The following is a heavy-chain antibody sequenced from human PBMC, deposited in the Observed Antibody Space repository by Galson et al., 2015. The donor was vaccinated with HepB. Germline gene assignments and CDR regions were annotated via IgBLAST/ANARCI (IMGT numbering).Heavy chain of an antibody. J-gene: IGHJ4*02. D-gene: IGHD5-12*01. CDR2: ISSNGINT. CDR1: GFTFSSYT. V-gene: IGHV3-64D*06. Sequence: SLRLSCAASGFTFSSYTMHWVRQAPGKGLEYVSAISSNGINTYYADSVRGRFTISRDNSKNTLYLQMSSLRPEDTAVYYCVKDYNFDGYSGYDPVGYWGQGTLVTVSS. CDR3: VKDYNFDGYSGYDPVGY.